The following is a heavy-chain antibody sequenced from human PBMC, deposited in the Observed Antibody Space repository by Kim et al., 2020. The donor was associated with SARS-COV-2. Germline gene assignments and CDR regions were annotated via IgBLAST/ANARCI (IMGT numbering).Heavy chain of an antibody. CDR2: ISWNSGSI. CDR3: AKAGWYDSSGYYYGWYFDL. J-gene: IGHJ2*01. D-gene: IGHD3-22*01. V-gene: IGHV3-9*01. Sequence: GGSLRLSCAASGFTFDDYAMHWVRQAPGKGLEWVSGISWNSGSIGYADSVKGRFTISRDNAKNSLYLQMNSLRAEDTALYYCAKAGWYDSSGYYYGWYFDLWGRGTLVTVSS. CDR1: GFTFDDYA.